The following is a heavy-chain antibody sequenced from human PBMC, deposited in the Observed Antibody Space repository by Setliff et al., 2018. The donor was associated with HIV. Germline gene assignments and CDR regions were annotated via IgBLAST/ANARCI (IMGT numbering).Heavy chain of an antibody. V-gene: IGHV1-46*01. CDR3: ARGDGYNYGRGDY. D-gene: IGHD5-12*01. CDR1: GYTFSNYG. J-gene: IGHJ4*02. CDR2: INPSGGST. Sequence: GASVKVSCKASGYTFSNYGISWVRQAPGQGLEWMGIINPSGGSTSYAQKFQGRVTMTRDTSTSTVYMELSSLRSEDTAVYYCARGDGYNYGRGDYWGQGTLVTVSS.